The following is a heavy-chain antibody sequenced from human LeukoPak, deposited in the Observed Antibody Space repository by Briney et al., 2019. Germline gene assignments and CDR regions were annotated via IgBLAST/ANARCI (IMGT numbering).Heavy chain of an antibody. CDR1: GASISSYY. V-gene: IGHV4-59*01. J-gene: IGHJ4*02. CDR2: IYYSGST. CDR3: ARTIAVAGLSDYFDY. Sequence: SETLSLTCSVSGASISSYYWSWIRQPPGKGLEWIGYIYYSGSTNYDPPLKSRVTISVDTSKNQFSLNLNSVTAADTAVYYCARTIAVAGLSDYFDYWGQGTLVTVSS. D-gene: IGHD6-19*01.